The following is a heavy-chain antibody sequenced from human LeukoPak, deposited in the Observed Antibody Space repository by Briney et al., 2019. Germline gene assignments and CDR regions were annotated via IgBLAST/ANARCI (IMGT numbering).Heavy chain of an antibody. CDR2: ISGSGGST. V-gene: IGHV3-23*01. J-gene: IGHJ4*02. Sequence: PGGSLRLSCAASGFTFSSYAMSWVRQAPGKGLEWVSAISGSGGSTYYADSVKGRFTISRDNSKNTLYLQMNSLRAEDAAVYYCASTGKLYYYGSSGYPRYYFDYWGQGTLVTVSS. CDR3: ASTGKLYYYGSSGYPRYYFDY. CDR1: GFTFSSYA. D-gene: IGHD3-22*01.